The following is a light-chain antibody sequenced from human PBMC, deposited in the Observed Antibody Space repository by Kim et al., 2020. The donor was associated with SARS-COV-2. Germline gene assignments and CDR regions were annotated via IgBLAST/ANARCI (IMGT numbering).Light chain of an antibody. V-gene: IGKV1-9*01. Sequence: DIQLTQSPSFLSASVGDRVTITCRASQGISSYLAWYQQKPGKAPKLLIYGASTLQSGVPSRFSGSGSGTEFTLTISSLQPEDFATYYCQQVNSYQITFGQGTRLEIK. J-gene: IGKJ5*01. CDR3: QQVNSYQIT. CDR1: QGISSY. CDR2: GAS.